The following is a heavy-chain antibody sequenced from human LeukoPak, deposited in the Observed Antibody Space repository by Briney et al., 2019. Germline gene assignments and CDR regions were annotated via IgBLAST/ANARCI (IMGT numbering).Heavy chain of an antibody. CDR1: GGSISSGGYY. V-gene: IGHV4-61*08. D-gene: IGHD3-10*01. CDR3: ARERSMVRGVSWIDP. J-gene: IGHJ5*02. Sequence: SETLSLTCTVSGGSISSGGYYWSWIRQPPGKGLEWIGYIYYSGSTNYNPSLKSRVTISVDTSKNQFSLKLSSVTAADTAVYYCARERSMVRGVSWIDPWGQGTLVTVSS. CDR2: IYYSGST.